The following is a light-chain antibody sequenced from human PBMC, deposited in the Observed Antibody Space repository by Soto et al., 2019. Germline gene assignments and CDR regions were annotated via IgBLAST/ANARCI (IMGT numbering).Light chain of an antibody. Sequence: DIVMTQSPASLAVSLGERAIINCKSSQSLLNSANDKIHLAWYQQKPGQPPKLLIWRASTRDSGVPDRFSGSGSGTDFTLTINSLQAEDVATYYCQQYFSAHLTFGGGTKVEI. CDR3: QQYFSAHLT. V-gene: IGKV4-1*01. CDR2: RAS. J-gene: IGKJ4*01. CDR1: QSLLNSANDKIH.